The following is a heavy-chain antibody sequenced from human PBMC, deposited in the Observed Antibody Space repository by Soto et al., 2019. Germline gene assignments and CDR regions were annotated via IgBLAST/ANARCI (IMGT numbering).Heavy chain of an antibody. CDR1: GFTFSSYA. D-gene: IGHD6-6*01. J-gene: IGHJ4*02. CDR3: AKADGRIVARHFDF. V-gene: IGHV3-23*01. Sequence: EVQLLESGGGLVQPGGSLRLSCAASGFTFSSYAMYWVRQAPGKGLEWVSGISSGGGSPYYADSVKGRFTISRDNSKNTLYLQMISLRTEDRAVYYCAKADGRIVARHFDFWGQGSLVTVSS. CDR2: ISSGGGSP.